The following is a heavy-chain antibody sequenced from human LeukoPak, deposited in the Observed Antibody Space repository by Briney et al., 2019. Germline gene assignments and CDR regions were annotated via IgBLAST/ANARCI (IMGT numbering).Heavy chain of an antibody. V-gene: IGHV4-59*01. CDR1: GRSISSYY. J-gene: IGHJ3*02. D-gene: IGHD3-22*01. CDR3: ARIYDSSGYPAFDI. Sequence: SETLSLTCTVSGRSISSYYWSWLRQPPRKGLEWLGYIYYSGSTNYNPSLKSRVTISVDTSKNQFSLKLSSVTAADTAVYYCARIYDSSGYPAFDIWGQGTMVTVSS. CDR2: IYYSGST.